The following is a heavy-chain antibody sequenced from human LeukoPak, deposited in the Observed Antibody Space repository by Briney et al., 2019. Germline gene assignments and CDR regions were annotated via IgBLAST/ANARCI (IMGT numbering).Heavy chain of an antibody. CDR1: GFTFSSYW. V-gene: IGHV3-7*03. J-gene: IGHJ3*02. D-gene: IGHD3-16*01. Sequence: GGSLRLSCAASGFTFSSYWMSWVRQAPGKGLEWVANIKQDGSEKYYVDSVKGRFTISRDNAKNSLYLQMNSLRAEDTAVYYCARDLFGPGDAFDIWGQGTMVTVSS. CDR2: IKQDGSEK. CDR3: ARDLFGPGDAFDI.